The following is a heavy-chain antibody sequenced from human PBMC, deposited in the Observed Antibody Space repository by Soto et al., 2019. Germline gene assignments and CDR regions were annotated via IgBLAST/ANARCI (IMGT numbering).Heavy chain of an antibody. J-gene: IGHJ4*02. V-gene: IGHV3-30*18. CDR3: AKYSRILVSTAPCDY. Sequence: QVQLVESGGGVVQPGRSLRLSCAASGFTFSSYGMHWVRQAPGKGLEWVAVISYDGSNKYYADSVKGRFTISRDNSKNTLYLQMNSLRAEDTAVYYSAKYSRILVSTAPCDYWGQGTLATVSS. CDR1: GFTFSSYG. CDR2: ISYDGSNK. D-gene: IGHD2-21*02.